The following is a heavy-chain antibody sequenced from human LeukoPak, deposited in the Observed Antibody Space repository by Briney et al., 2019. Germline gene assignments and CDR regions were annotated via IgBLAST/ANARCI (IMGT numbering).Heavy chain of an antibody. CDR1: GYTFTSYY. Sequence: ASVKVSCKASGYTFTSYYMHWVRQAPGQGLEWMGIINPSGGSTSYAQKFQGRVTITADESTSTAYMELSSLRSDDTAVYYCAFSSYYLQGNYYYMDVWGKGTTVTVSS. V-gene: IGHV1-46*01. CDR2: INPSGGST. J-gene: IGHJ6*03. D-gene: IGHD1-26*01. CDR3: AFSSYYLQGNYYYMDV.